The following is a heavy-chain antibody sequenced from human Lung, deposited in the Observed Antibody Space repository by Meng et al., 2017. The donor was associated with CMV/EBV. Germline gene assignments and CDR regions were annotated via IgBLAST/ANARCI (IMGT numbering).Heavy chain of an antibody. D-gene: IGHD3-10*01. CDR2: IIPILGIA. V-gene: IGHV1-69*10. Sequence: KASGGTCSSYAISWVRQARGQGLEWMGVIIPILGIANSAQKFQGSVTITADKSTSTAYMELSSLRSEDTAVYYCARLWFGESEGFDYWGQGTPVTVSS. CDR1: GGTCSSYA. J-gene: IGHJ4*02. CDR3: ARLWFGESEGFDY.